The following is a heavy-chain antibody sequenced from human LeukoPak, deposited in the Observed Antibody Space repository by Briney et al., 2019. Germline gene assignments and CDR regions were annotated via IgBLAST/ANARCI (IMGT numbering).Heavy chain of an antibody. CDR1: GYTFTSYD. Sequence: ASVKVSCKASGYTFTSYDINWVRQATGQGLEWMGWINPNSGVTDYAQTLQGRVTMTRDTSISTAYVELSRLRSDDTAVYYCARGTGEGYTYGRYYFDYWGQGTLVTVSS. J-gene: IGHJ4*02. CDR3: ARGTGEGYTYGRYYFDY. V-gene: IGHV1-2*02. D-gene: IGHD5-18*01. CDR2: INPNSGVT.